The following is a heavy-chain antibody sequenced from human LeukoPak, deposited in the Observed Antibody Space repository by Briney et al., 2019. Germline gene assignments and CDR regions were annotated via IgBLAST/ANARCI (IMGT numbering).Heavy chain of an antibody. J-gene: IGHJ4*02. CDR1: GGSISSGDYY. Sequence: PSETLSLTCAVSGGSISSGDYYWSWIRQPPGKGLEWIGYIYYSGSTYYNPSLKNRVTISVDTSKNQFSLKLSSVTAADTAVYYCAKDSTWSRGPFDYWGQGTLVTVSS. CDR2: IYYSGST. D-gene: IGHD2-15*01. V-gene: IGHV4-30-4*01. CDR3: AKDSTWSRGPFDY.